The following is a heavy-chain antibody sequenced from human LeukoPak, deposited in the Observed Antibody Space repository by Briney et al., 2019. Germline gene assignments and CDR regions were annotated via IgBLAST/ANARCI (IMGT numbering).Heavy chain of an antibody. D-gene: IGHD3-3*02. Sequence: GASVKVSCEASGGTFSSYAISRVRQAPGQGLEWMGGIIPIFGTANYAQKFQGRVTITADESTSTAYMELSSLRSEDTAVYYCARVRKRISADPDWAFDIWGQGTMVTVSS. V-gene: IGHV1-69*13. J-gene: IGHJ3*02. CDR2: IIPIFGTA. CDR1: GGTFSSYA. CDR3: ARVRKRISADPDWAFDI.